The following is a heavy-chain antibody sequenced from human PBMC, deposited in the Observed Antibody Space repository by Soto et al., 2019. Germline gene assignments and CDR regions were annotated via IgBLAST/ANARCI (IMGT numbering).Heavy chain of an antibody. V-gene: IGHV6-1*01. J-gene: IGHJ4*02. D-gene: IGHD3-22*01. CDR3: XRDSIVRYYDSSGYFDY. Sequence: QTLSLTCAISGDSVSSNSSAWNWIRQSPSRGLEWLGRTYYRSKWYNDYAVSVKSRITINPDTSKNQFSLQLNSVTPEDTAVYYCXRDSIVRYYDSSGYFDYWGQGTLVTVSS. CDR1: GDSVSSNSSA. CDR2: TYYRSKWYN.